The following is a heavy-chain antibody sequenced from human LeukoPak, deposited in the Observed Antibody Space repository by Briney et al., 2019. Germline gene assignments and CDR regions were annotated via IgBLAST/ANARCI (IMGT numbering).Heavy chain of an antibody. V-gene: IGHV4-34*01. CDR1: GGSFSGYY. D-gene: IGHD3-3*01. J-gene: IGHJ5*02. CDR2: INHSGST. CDR3: ARVEGVGYDFWSGYYTGWFDP. Sequence: SETLSLTCAVYGGSFSGYYWSWIRQPPGKGLEWIGEINHSGSTNYNPSLKSRVTISVDTSKNQFSLKLSSVTAADTAVYYCARVEGVGYDFWSGYYTGWFDPWGQGTLVTVSS.